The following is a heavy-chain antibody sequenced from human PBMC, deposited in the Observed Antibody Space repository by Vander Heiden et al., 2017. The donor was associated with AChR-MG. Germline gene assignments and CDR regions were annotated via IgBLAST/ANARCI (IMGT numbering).Heavy chain of an antibody. CDR3: AKGRGYCSGGGCTNSK. CDR1: GFTFNIYA. Sequence: EVQLLESGGDLVPPGGSLRLSCAASGFTFNIYAMSWVRRAPGKGLEWVSTISSSDGTTYDADSVKGRFTISRDNSKNTLYLQMTRLRAEDTAEYFCAKGRGYCSGGGCTNSKWGQGTLGTVSS. D-gene: IGHD2-15*01. CDR2: ISSSDGTT. V-gene: IGHV3-23*01. J-gene: IGHJ4*02.